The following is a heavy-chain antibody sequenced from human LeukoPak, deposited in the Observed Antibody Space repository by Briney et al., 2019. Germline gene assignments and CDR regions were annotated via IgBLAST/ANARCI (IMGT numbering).Heavy chain of an antibody. CDR3: AKDLGYCSSTSCGYFDY. CDR1: EFTLRGYW. J-gene: IGHJ4*02. CDR2: ISGSGGST. V-gene: IGHV3-23*01. D-gene: IGHD2-2*01. Sequence: GGSLRLSCTDSEFTLRGYWMHWVRQAPGKGLGWVSAISGSGGSTYYADSVKGRFTISRDNSKNTLYLQMNSLRAEDTAVYYCAKDLGYCSSTSCGYFDYWGQGTLVTVSS.